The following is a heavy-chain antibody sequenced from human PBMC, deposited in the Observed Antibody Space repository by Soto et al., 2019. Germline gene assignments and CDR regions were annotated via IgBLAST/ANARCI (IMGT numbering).Heavy chain of an antibody. J-gene: IGHJ6*02. Sequence: GASVKVSCKASGYTFTSYGISWVRQAPGQGLEWMGWISAYNGNTNYAQKLQGRVTMTTDTSTSTAYMELRSLRSDDTAVYYCARDYDGSSPYYYYYGMDVWGQGTTVTVS. CDR2: ISAYNGNT. D-gene: IGHD6-6*01. V-gene: IGHV1-18*01. CDR3: ARDYDGSSPYYYYYGMDV. CDR1: GYTFTSYG.